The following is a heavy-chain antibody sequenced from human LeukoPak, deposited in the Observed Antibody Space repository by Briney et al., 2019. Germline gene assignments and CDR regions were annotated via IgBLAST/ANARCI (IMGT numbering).Heavy chain of an antibody. CDR1: GFTFTNNW. V-gene: IGHV3-74*01. CDR3: VKAQRGFDDWSGYDY. Sequence: GGSLRLSCADSGFTFTNNWMHWVRQAPGKGLVLVARITSDGSATSYAESVKGRFNISRDNSQGTLYIEMESLRVEDTAVYYCVKAQRGFDDWSGYDYWGQGSLVTVSS. D-gene: IGHD3-3*01. J-gene: IGHJ4*02. CDR2: ITSDGSAT.